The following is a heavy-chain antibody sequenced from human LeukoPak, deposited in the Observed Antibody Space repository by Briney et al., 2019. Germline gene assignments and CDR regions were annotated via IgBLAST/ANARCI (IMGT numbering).Heavy chain of an antibody. CDR3: AKFKKEDYYDSSGYYGPAN. CDR1: GFTFSSYA. D-gene: IGHD3-22*01. V-gene: IGHV3-23*01. J-gene: IGHJ4*02. CDR2: ISGSGGST. Sequence: GGSLRLSCAASGFTFSSYAMSWVRQAPGKGLEWVSAISGSGGSTYYADSVKGRFTISRDNPKNKLYLQMNSLRAEDTAVYYCAKFKKEDYYDSSGYYGPANWGQGTLVTVSS.